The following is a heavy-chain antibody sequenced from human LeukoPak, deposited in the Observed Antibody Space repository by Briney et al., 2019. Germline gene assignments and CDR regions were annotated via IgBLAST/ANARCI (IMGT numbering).Heavy chain of an antibody. D-gene: IGHD6-19*01. CDR1: GFIFSNYG. V-gene: IGHV3-33*01. J-gene: IGHJ4*02. CDR2: IWYEGQRK. CDR3: AREWGRIAVAGGPGY. Sequence: GGSLRLSCEASGFIFSNYGMHWVRQAPGKGLEWLALIWYEGQRKFYADSVKGRFTISRDNSGNTLFLHMTNLRVEDTAVYYCAREWGRIAVAGGPGYWGQGALVSVSS.